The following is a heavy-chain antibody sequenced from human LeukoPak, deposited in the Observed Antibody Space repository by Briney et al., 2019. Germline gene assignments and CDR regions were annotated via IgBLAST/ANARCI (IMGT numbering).Heavy chain of an antibody. Sequence: GGSLRLSCAASGFTFTSYWMGWVRQAPGKGLEWVATIKEDGSNKYYVDSVKGRFAISRDNAKNSLYLHMNSLRPEDTAVYYCARADYFSFDYWGQGNLVTVSA. D-gene: IGHD2/OR15-2a*01. CDR2: IKEDGSNK. CDR3: ARADYFSFDY. V-gene: IGHV3-7*04. CDR1: GFTFTSYW. J-gene: IGHJ4*02.